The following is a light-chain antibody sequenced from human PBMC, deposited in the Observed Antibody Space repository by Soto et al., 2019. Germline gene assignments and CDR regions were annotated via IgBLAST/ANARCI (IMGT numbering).Light chain of an antibody. J-gene: IGKJ1*01. CDR1: QGISSY. Sequence: IHFTHSPAAVSASVGDRVTINYLASQGISSYLAWYQQKPGKAPKLLIYAASTLQSGVPSRLSGSGSGTDFTFTISSLQPEDFATYYCQQFNNYPGTFGQGTKVDIK. CDR3: QQFNNYPGT. CDR2: AAS. V-gene: IGKV1-9*01.